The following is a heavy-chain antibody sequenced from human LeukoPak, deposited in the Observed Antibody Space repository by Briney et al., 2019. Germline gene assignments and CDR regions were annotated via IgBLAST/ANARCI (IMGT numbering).Heavy chain of an antibody. J-gene: IGHJ4*02. Sequence: PGGSLRLSCAASGFTFSSYAMSWVRQAPGKGLEWVSAISGSGGSTYYADSVKGRFTISRDNSKNTLYLQMNSLRAEDTAVYYCAKDPLRFKYSSSSQERFDYWGQGTLVTVTS. CDR3: AKDPLRFKYSSSSQERFDY. CDR2: ISGSGGST. V-gene: IGHV3-23*01. CDR1: GFTFSSYA. D-gene: IGHD6-6*01.